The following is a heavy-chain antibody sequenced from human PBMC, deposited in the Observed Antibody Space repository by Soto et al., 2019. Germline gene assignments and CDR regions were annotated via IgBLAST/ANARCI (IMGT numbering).Heavy chain of an antibody. CDR1: GGSFSGYY. D-gene: IGHD6-19*01. J-gene: IGHJ6*02. CDR2: INHSGST. V-gene: IGHV4-34*01. Sequence: SETLSLTCAVYGGSFSGYYWGWIRQPPGKGLEWIGEINHSGSTNYNPSLKSRVTISVDTSKNQFSLKLSSVTAADTAVYYCAFSEVAGRRYYYGMDVWGQGTTVTVSS. CDR3: AFSEVAGRRYYYGMDV.